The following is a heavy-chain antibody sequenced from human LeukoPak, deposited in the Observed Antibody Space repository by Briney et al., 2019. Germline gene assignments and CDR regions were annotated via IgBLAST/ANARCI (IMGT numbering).Heavy chain of an antibody. CDR2: IRSKANSYAT. Sequence: GGSLRLSCAASGFTFSDYSMNWVRQASGKGLEWVGRIRSKANSYATAYAASVKGRFTIAREDSKNTAYLQMNSLKTEDTAVYYCTRLIGSGSQNFDYWGQGTLVTVSS. J-gene: IGHJ4*02. D-gene: IGHD3-10*01. CDR1: GFTFSDYS. V-gene: IGHV3-73*01. CDR3: TRLIGSGSQNFDY.